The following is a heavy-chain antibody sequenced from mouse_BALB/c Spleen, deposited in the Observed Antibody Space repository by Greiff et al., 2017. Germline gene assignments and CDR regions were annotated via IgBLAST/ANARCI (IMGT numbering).Heavy chain of an antibody. CDR2: ISSGGSYT. D-gene: IGHD1-1*01. V-gene: IGHV5-6*01. CDR3: ARHGYYGSSPWYFEV. CDR1: GFTFSSYG. J-gene: IGHJ1*01. Sequence: EVQRVESGGDLVKPGGSLKLSCAASGFTFSSYGMSWVRQTPDKRLEWVATISSGGSYTYYPDSVKGRFTISRDNAKNTLYLQMSSLKSEDTDMYYCARHGYYGSSPWYFEVWGAGTTVTGAS.